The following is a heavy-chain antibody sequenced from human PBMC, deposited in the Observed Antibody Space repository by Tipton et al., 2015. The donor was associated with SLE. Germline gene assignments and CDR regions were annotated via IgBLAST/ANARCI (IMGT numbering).Heavy chain of an antibody. V-gene: IGHV4-59*12. D-gene: IGHD5-18*01. Sequence: TLSLTCTVSGDSISSYYWSWIRQPPGKGLEWIGYIYYSGSTKYNPSLKSRVTISVDTSKNQFSLKLSSVTAADTAVYYCARGGVWGYTAPLGYWGQGTLVTVSS. CDR1: GDSISSYY. CDR3: ARGGVWGYTAPLGY. CDR2: IYYSGST. J-gene: IGHJ4*02.